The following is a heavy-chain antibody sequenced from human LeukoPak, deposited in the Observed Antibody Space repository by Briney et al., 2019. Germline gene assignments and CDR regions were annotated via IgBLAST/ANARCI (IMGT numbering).Heavy chain of an antibody. CDR1: GFTFSSYW. J-gene: IGHJ1*01. CDR2: IKQDGSEK. CDR3: ARDRGYCSSTSCYFRGYFQH. D-gene: IGHD2-2*01. V-gene: IGHV3-7*01. Sequence: GGSLRLSCAASGFTFSSYWMSWVRQAPGKGLDWVANIKQDGSEKYYVDSVKGRFTISRDNAKNSLYLQMNSLRAEDTAVYYCARDRGYCSSTSCYFRGYFQHWGQGTLVTVSS.